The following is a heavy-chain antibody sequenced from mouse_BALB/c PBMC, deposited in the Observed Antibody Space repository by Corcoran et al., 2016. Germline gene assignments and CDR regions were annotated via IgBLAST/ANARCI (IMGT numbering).Heavy chain of an antibody. D-gene: IGHD4-1*01. Sequence: QVQLQQSGAELMKPGASVKISCKATGYTFSSYWIEWVKQRPGHGLEWIGEILPGSGSTYYNEKFKGKATFTADTSSNTAYMQLSSLTSEDSAVYYCATGTAYWGQGTLVTVSA. CDR2: ILPGSGST. CDR3: ATGTAY. J-gene: IGHJ3*01. V-gene: IGHV1-9*01. CDR1: GYTFSSYW.